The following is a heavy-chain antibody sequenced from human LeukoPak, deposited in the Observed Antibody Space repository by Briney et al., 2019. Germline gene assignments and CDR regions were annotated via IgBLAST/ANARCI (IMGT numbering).Heavy chain of an antibody. CDR3: ARDPDYGDYVGAFDI. CDR1: GYTFTGYY. D-gene: IGHD4-17*01. CDR2: INPNSGNT. J-gene: IGHJ3*02. V-gene: IGHV1-8*03. Sequence: ASVKVSCKASGYTFTGYYMHWVRQAPGQGLEWMGWINPNSGNTGYAQKFQGRVTITRNTSISTAYMELSSLRSEDTAVYYCARDPDYGDYVGAFDIWGQGTMVTVSS.